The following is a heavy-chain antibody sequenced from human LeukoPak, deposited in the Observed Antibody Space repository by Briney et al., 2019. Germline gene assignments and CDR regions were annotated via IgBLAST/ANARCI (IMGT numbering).Heavy chain of an antibody. D-gene: IGHD2-2*01. CDR3: ARDHSSTRTYYFDY. CDR2: IKQDGSEK. J-gene: IGHJ4*02. Sequence: GGSLRLSCAASGFTFSSYWMNWVRQAPGMGLEWVAKIKQDGSEKYYVDSVKGRFTISRDNAKNSLYLQMNSLRAEDTAVYYCARDHSSTRTYYFDYWGQGTLVTVSS. CDR1: GFTFSSYW. V-gene: IGHV3-7*01.